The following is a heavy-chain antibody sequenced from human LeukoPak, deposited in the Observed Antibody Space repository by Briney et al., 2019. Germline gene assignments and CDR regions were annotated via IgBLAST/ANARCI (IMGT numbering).Heavy chain of an antibody. J-gene: IGHJ3*02. V-gene: IGHV1-69*13. CDR2: IIVIFGTA. CDR1: GGTFSSYG. Sequence: ASVKVSCKASGGTFSSYGISWVRQAPGQGLEWMGGIIVIFGTANYAQKFQGRVTITADESTSTAYMELSSLRSEDTAVYYCAREDSQTGDGPIGAFDIWGQGTMVTVSS. D-gene: IGHD7-27*01. CDR3: AREDSQTGDGPIGAFDI.